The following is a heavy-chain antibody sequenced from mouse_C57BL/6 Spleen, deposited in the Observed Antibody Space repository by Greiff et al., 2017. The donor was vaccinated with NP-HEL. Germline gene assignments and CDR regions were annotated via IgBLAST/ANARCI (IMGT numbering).Heavy chain of an antibody. D-gene: IGHD1-1*01. CDR2: INYDGSST. V-gene: IGHV5-16*01. CDR1: GFTFSDYY. J-gene: IGHJ2*01. CDR3: ARDYGSRYFDY. Sequence: EVKLMESEGGLVQPGSSMKLSCTASGFTFSDYYMAWVRQVPEKGLEWVANINYDGSSTYYLDSLKSRFIISRDNAKNILYLQMSSLKSEDTATYYCARDYGSRYFDYWGQGTTLTVSS.